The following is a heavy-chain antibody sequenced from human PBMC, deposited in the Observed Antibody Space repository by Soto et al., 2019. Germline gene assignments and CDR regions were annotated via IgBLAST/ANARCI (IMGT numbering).Heavy chain of an antibody. CDR2: ISYDGSNK. Sequence: QVQLVESGGSVVQPGRSLRLSCAASGFTFSSYAMHRVRQAPGKGLEWVAVISYDGSNKYYADSVKGRFTISRDNSKNTQYLQMNSLRAEDTAVYYCARGPLIAWGRVDYWGQGTLVTVSS. CDR3: ARGPLIAWGRVDY. V-gene: IGHV3-30-3*01. D-gene: IGHD3-16*01. J-gene: IGHJ4*02. CDR1: GFTFSSYA.